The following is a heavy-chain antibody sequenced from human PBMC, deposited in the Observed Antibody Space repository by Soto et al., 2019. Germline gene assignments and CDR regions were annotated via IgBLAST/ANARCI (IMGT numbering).Heavy chain of an antibody. D-gene: IGHD3-10*01. J-gene: IGHJ4*02. CDR2: IKQDGSEK. V-gene: IGHV3-7*01. CDR1: GFTFSNDW. Sequence: HLGGSRRLSCGASGFTFSNDWMSWVRQAPGKGLEWVATIKQDGSEKYYVDSVKGRFTVSRDNTKNSLCLQMNSVRGEDTAVYYDARGDYFNRRFDFWGQGALVPV. CDR3: ARGDYFNRRFDF.